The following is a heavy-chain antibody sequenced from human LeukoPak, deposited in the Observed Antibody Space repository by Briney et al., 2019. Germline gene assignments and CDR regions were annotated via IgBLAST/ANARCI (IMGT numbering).Heavy chain of an antibody. CDR2: IHSDVNTK. V-gene: IGHV3-30*02. CDR1: GFTFSSYG. D-gene: IGHD3-10*01. J-gene: IGHJ5*01. Sequence: GGSLRLSCAASGFTFSSYGMHWVRQAPGKGLEWVAYIHSDVNTKYYADSVKGRFTISRDNSKNTLHLQMNSLRSADTAVYYCGYFGSGSSYTPDSWGQGTLVTVSS. CDR3: GYFGSGSSYTPDS.